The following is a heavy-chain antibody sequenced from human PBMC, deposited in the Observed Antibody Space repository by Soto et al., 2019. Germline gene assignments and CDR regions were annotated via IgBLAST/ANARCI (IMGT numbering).Heavy chain of an antibody. V-gene: IGHV6-1*01. CDR1: GDSVSSNSAA. J-gene: IGHJ6*03. CDR3: AKSPSFVPAAIYYYYMDV. CDR2: TYYRSKWYN. D-gene: IGHD2-2*01. Sequence: SPTLSLTCAISGDSVSSNSAAWNWIRQSPSRGLEWLGRTYYRSKWYNDYAVSVKSRITINPDTSKNQFSLQLNSVTPEDTAVYYCAKSPSFVPAAIYYYYMDVWGKGTTVTVSS.